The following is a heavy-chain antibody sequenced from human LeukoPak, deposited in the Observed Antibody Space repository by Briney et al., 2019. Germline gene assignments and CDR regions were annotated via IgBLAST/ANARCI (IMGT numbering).Heavy chain of an antibody. D-gene: IGHD1-26*01. CDR2: FDPEDGET. CDR1: GYTLTELS. Sequence: ASVKVSCKVSGYTLTELSMHWVPQAPGKGLEWMGGFDPEDGETIYAQKFQGRVTMTEDTSTDTAYMELSSLRSEDTAVYYCAFGIVGVTRGGYWGQGTLVTVSS. CDR3: AFGIVGVTRGGY. V-gene: IGHV1-24*01. J-gene: IGHJ4*02.